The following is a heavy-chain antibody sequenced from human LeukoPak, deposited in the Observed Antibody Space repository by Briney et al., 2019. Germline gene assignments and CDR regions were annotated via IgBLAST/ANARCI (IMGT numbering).Heavy chain of an antibody. J-gene: IGHJ4*02. D-gene: IGHD4-11*01. CDR1: GDSIISSTYY. CDR3: ARAPTFDY. V-gene: IGHV4-39*02. CDR2: IYYSGST. Sequence: SETLSLTCTVSGDSIISSTYYGGWIRQPPGKGLEWIGSIYYSGSTYYNPSLKSRVTISVDTSKNQVSLKLNSVTAADTAVYYCARAPTFDYWGQGTLVTVSS.